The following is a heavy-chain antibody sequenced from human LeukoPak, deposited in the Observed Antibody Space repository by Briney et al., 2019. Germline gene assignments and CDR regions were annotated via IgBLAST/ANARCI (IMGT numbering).Heavy chain of an antibody. D-gene: IGHD2-15*01. Sequence: GGSLRLSCAGSGFIFNNYAMHWVRQPPGKGLEWVSGISWNSGSIDYVDSVKGRFTISRDNAKNSLYLQMNNLRAEDTAVYYCARDSPFGCNWGQGTLVTVSS. J-gene: IGHJ4*02. CDR1: GFIFNNYA. CDR2: ISWNSGSI. CDR3: ARDSPFGCN. V-gene: IGHV3-9*01.